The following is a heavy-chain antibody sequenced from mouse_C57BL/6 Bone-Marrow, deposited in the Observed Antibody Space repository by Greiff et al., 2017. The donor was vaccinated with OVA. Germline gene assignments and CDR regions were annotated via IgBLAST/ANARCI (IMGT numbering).Heavy chain of an antibody. CDR3: TRRGWLLRDAMDY. D-gene: IGHD2-3*01. J-gene: IGHJ4*01. Sequence: EVQVVESGEGLVKPGGSLKLSCAASGFTFSSYAMSWVRQTPEKRLEWVAYISSGGDYIYYADTVKGRFTISRDNARNTLYLQMSSLKSEDTAMYYCTRRGWLLRDAMDYWGQGTSVTVSS. CDR2: ISSGGDYI. V-gene: IGHV5S21*01. CDR1: GFTFSSYA.